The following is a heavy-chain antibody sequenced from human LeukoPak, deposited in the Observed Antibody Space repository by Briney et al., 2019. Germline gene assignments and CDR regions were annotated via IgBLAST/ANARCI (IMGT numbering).Heavy chain of an antibody. CDR3: ARDRAWLVYYYYMDV. Sequence: SETLSLTCTFSGGSITSYYWGWIRQTPGKGLEWIGNIFYSGGTYYSPSLTSRVTISLDTSRNQFSLKLSSVTAADTAVYYCARDRAWLVYYYYMDVWGKGTTVTVSS. J-gene: IGHJ6*03. CDR1: GGSITSYY. D-gene: IGHD6-19*01. CDR2: IFYSGGT. V-gene: IGHV4-59*12.